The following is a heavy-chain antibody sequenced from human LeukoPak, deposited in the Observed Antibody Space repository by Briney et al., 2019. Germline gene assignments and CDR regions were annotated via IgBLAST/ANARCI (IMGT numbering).Heavy chain of an antibody. D-gene: IGHD6-13*01. J-gene: IGHJ4*02. Sequence: PGGSRGLSCAASGFTVSSNYMSWVRQAPGKGLEWVASIKQDGSEKYYVDSMKGRFTISRDNAKNSLYLQMNSLRAEDTAVYYCAKDGPYSSSSLLPSHWGQGTLVTVSS. CDR3: AKDGPYSSSSLLPSH. CDR1: GFTVSSNY. V-gene: IGHV3-7*03. CDR2: IKQDGSEK.